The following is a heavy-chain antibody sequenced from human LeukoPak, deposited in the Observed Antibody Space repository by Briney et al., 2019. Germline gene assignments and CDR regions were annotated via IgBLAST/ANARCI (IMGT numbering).Heavy chain of an antibody. D-gene: IGHD1-1*01. CDR3: ARRTGSRDAFDI. CDR2: ISSNGGST. CDR1: GFTFSSYA. Sequence: PGGSLRLSCAASGFTFSSYAMHWVRQAPGKGLEYVSAISSNGGSTYYANSVKGRFTNSRDNSKNTLYLQMGSLRAEDMAVYYCARRTGSRDAFDIWGQGTMVTVSS. J-gene: IGHJ3*02. V-gene: IGHV3-64*01.